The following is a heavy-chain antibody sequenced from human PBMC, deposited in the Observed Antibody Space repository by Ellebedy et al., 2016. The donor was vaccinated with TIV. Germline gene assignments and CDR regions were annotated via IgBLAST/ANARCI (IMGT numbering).Heavy chain of an antibody. V-gene: IGHV3-30*18. D-gene: IGHD5-24*01. Sequence: PGGSLRLSCAASGFTFNRYGMHCVRQAPGQGMEWVAAISIDGSDTFYAASVKGRFTVSRDKSKNTLYLQMNSLRAEDTGIYYCVKDQIAGDGRWVFDLWGQGTMVTVSS. CDR1: GFTFNRYG. CDR3: VKDQIAGDGRWVFDL. CDR2: ISIDGSDT. J-gene: IGHJ3*01.